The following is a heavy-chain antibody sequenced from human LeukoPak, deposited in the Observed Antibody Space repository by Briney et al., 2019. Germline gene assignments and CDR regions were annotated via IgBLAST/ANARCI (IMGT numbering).Heavy chain of an antibody. CDR1: GFTFSSSS. Sequence: GGSLRLSCAASGFTFSSSSINWVRQAPGKGLEWVSSISSFSSYIYYADSVKGRFTISRDNAKNSLYLQMNSLRAEDTAMHYCARWFDCSGGSCYVENNWGQGTLVTVSS. V-gene: IGHV3-21*01. J-gene: IGHJ4*02. CDR2: ISSFSSYI. CDR3: ARWFDCSGGSCYVENN. D-gene: IGHD2-15*01.